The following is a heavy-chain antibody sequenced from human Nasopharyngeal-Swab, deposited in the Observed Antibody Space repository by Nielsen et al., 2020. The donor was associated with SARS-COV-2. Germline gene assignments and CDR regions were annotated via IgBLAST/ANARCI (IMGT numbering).Heavy chain of an antibody. CDR3: ARHIRNIAAAGTPLYYFDY. J-gene: IGHJ4*02. D-gene: IGHD6-13*01. Sequence: GSLRLSCAVYGGSFSGYYWSWIRQPPGKGLEGIGSIYYSGSTYYNPSLKSRVTISVDTSKNQFSLKLSSVTAADTAVYYCARHIRNIAAAGTPLYYFDYWGQGTLVTVSS. CDR2: IYYSGST. V-gene: IGHV4-34*01. CDR1: GGSFSGYY.